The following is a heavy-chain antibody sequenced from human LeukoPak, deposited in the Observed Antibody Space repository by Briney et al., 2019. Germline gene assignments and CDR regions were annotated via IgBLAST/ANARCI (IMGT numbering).Heavy chain of an antibody. Sequence: VASVTVSCTASGYTFTIYGISWVRQAPGQGLEWMGWISAYNGNTNYAQKLQGRVTMTTDTSTSTAYMELRSLRSDDTAVYYCARDFAVTTGPNGMDVWGQGTTVTVSS. CDR1: GYTFTIYG. D-gene: IGHD4-17*01. J-gene: IGHJ6*02. CDR2: ISAYNGNT. V-gene: IGHV1-18*01. CDR3: ARDFAVTTGPNGMDV.